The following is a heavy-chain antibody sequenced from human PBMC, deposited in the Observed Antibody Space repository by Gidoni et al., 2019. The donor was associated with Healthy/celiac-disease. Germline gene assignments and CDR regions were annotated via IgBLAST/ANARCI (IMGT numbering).Heavy chain of an antibody. D-gene: IGHD6-6*01. CDR3: ARRFVGYSSSSGLCWFDP. V-gene: IGHV4-34*01. CDR1: GGSFSGYY. J-gene: IGHJ5*02. Sequence: QVQLQQWGAGLLKPSETLSLTCAVYGGSFSGYYWSWIRPPPGKGLEWIGEINPSGSTNYNPSLKSRVTISVDTSKNQFSLKLSSVTAADTAVYYCARRFVGYSSSSGLCWFDPWGQGTLVTVSS. CDR2: INPSGST.